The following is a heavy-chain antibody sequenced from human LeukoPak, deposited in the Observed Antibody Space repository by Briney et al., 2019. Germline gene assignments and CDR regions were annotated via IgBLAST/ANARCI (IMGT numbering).Heavy chain of an antibody. D-gene: IGHD3-9*01. CDR1: GYTFTSYD. CDR3: ARSKPVRYFDWLQFARFDAFDI. Sequence: ASVKVSCKASGYTFTSYDINWVRQATGQGLEWMGWINPNSGGTNYAQKFQGRVTITRDTSISTAYMELSRLRSDDTAVYYCARSKPVRYFDWLQFARFDAFDIWGQGTMVTVSS. CDR2: INPNSGGT. J-gene: IGHJ3*02. V-gene: IGHV1-2*02.